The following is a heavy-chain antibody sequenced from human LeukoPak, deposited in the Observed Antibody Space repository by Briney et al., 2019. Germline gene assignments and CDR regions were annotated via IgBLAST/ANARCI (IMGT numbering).Heavy chain of an antibody. CDR3: ATDVAGIGPYNWFDP. CDR2: FVPEDGET. J-gene: IGHJ5*02. CDR1: GYTLTELS. Sequence: VASVKVSCKVSGYTLTELSMHWVRQAPGKGLEWMGGFVPEDGETIYAQKFQGRVTMTEDTSTDTAYMELSSLRSEDTAVYYCATDVAGIGPYNWFDPWGQGTLVTVSS. D-gene: IGHD2-15*01. V-gene: IGHV1-24*01.